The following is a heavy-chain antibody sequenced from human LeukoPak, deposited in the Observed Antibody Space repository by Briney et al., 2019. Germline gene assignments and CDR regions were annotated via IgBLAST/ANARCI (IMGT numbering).Heavy chain of an antibody. Sequence: SVKLSCEASGGTFSSYAISWVRQAPGQGLEWMGCIIPIFGKANYAQKFQGRFTITTDESTNTAYMQLSSLRSEDTAVYYFARGPYPIWFLYWGQGTLVTVSS. CDR1: GGTFSSYA. CDR3: ARGPYPIWFLY. V-gene: IGHV1-69*05. CDR2: IIPIFGKA. D-gene: IGHD3-10*01. J-gene: IGHJ4*02.